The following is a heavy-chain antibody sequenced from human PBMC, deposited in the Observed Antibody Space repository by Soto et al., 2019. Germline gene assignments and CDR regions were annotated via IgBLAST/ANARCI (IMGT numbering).Heavy chain of an antibody. CDR1: GFTFSSYA. J-gene: IGHJ4*02. V-gene: IGHV3-23*01. Sequence: GGSLRLSCAASGFTFSSYAMSWVRQAPGKGLEWVSTISGSGGGTYYADSMKGRFTISRDNSKNTLYPQMYSLRVEDTAVYYCARESDHWGQGTLVTVSS. CDR3: ARESDH. CDR2: ISGSGGGT.